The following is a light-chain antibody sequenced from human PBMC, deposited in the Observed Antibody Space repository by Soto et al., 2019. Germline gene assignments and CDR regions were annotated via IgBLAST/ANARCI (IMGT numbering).Light chain of an antibody. Sequence: EIVMTQSPGTLSVSPGQRATLSCRASQSVGGDLAWYQQIPGQAPRLLIYDAVTRATGAADRFSGGGSGTDFPLTVAGLQSEDLAIYSCQQYNAWPRTFGQGTKLEI. CDR2: DAV. J-gene: IGKJ2*01. V-gene: IGKV3-15*01. CDR1: QSVGGD. CDR3: QQYNAWPRT.